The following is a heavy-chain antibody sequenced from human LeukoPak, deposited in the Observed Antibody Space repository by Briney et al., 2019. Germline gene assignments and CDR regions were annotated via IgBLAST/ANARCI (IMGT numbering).Heavy chain of an antibody. V-gene: IGHV4-59*08. J-gene: IGHJ4*02. D-gene: IGHD5-18*01. CDR3: ARPGGYEDY. CDR1: GGSISSYY. CDR2: IYYSGST. Sequence: SETLSLTCTVSGGSISSYYWSWIRQPPGKGLEWIAYIYYSGSTNYNPSLKSRVTISVDTSKSQFSLKLSSVTVADTAVYYCARPGGYEDYWGQGTLVTVSS.